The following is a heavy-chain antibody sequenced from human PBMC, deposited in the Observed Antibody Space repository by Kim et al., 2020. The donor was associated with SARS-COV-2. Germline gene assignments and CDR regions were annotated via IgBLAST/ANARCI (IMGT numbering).Heavy chain of an antibody. Sequence: SETLSLTCAVSGGSISSSNWWSWVRQPPGKGLEWIGEIYHSGSTNYNPSLKSRVTISVDKSKNQFSLKLSSVTAADTAVYYCVLEMTTVTTDDAFDIWGQGTMVTVSS. CDR2: IYHSGST. J-gene: IGHJ3*02. CDR3: VLEMTTVTTDDAFDI. D-gene: IGHD4-17*01. V-gene: IGHV4-4*02. CDR1: GGSISSSNW.